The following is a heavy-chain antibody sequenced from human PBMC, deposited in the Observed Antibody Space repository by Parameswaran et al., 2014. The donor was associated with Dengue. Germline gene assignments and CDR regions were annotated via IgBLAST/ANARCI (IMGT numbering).Heavy chain of an antibody. CDR2: IYYSGST. V-gene: IGHV4-39*01. CDR3: ARRATTVWFDP. J-gene: IGHJ5*02. Sequence: WIRQPPGKGLEWIGSIYYSGSTYYNPSLKSRATISVDTSKNQFSLKLSSVTAADTAVYYCARRATTVWFDPWGQGTLVTVSS. D-gene: IGHD1-26*01.